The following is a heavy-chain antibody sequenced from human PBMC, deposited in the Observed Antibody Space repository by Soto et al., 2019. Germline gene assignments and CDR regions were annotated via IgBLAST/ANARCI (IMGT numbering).Heavy chain of an antibody. CDR1: GDSVTSGNYY. CDR2: IYYSGST. CDR3: ARIPVDTYMIYRFSL. J-gene: IGHJ4*01. D-gene: IGHD3-16*01. V-gene: IGHV4-61*01. Sequence: SETLSLTCTVSGDSVTSGNYYWSWIRQPPGKGLEWIGHIYYSGSTNYSPSLKSRVTISLDTPNNQFSLKVTSVTAADTAVYYCARIPVDTYMIYRFSLCGQGTLVTVS.